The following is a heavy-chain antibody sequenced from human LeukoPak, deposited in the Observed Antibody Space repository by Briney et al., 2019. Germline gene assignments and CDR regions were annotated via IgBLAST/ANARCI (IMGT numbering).Heavy chain of an antibody. J-gene: IGHJ4*02. CDR2: ISSSGSTT. V-gene: IGHV3-48*03. Sequence: PGGSLRLSCAASGFTFSSYEMNWVRQAPGKGLEWVSYISSSGSTTYYADSVKGRFTISRDNAKNSLYLQMNSLRAEDTARYYCSKARRDGFNLGDYWGQGTLVTVCS. D-gene: IGHD5-24*01. CDR3: SKARRDGFNLGDY. CDR1: GFTFSSYE.